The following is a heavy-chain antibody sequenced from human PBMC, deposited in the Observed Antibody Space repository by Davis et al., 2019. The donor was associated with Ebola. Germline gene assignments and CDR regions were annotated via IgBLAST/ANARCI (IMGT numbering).Heavy chain of an antibody. CDR2: ISAYNGNP. CDR1: GYTFTSYG. Sequence: ASVTVSCKASGYTFTSYGISWVRQAPGQGLEWMGWISAYNGNPNYSQKLQGRVTMTTDTSTSTAYMELRSLRSNDTALYYCARITGGLRFLEWYYGMDVWGQGTTVTVSS. J-gene: IGHJ6*02. D-gene: IGHD3-3*01. CDR3: ARITGGLRFLEWYYGMDV. V-gene: IGHV1-18*01.